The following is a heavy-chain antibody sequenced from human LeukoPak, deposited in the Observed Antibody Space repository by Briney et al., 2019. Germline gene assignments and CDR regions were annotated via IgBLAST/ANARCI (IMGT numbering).Heavy chain of an antibody. Sequence: GGSLRLFCAASGITLSDFWFSWVRQAPGKGLEWVARIKAKIHGETIDYAAPVRGRFIISRDDSRNTVYLQMNSLKFEDTAMYYCTRRSTIWGRGTRVTVSS. CDR3: TRRSTI. V-gene: IGHV3-15*01. J-gene: IGHJ4*02. CDR1: GITLSDFW. CDR2: IKAKIHGETI. D-gene: IGHD5-24*01.